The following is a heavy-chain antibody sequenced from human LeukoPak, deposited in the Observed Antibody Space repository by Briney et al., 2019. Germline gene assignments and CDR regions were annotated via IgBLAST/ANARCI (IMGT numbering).Heavy chain of an antibody. D-gene: IGHD2-2*01. Sequence: GGSLRLSCAASGYTFSRHGIHWVRQAPGKGLEWVAFIRYDGRNKYYADSVKGRFTISRDDSKNTLYLQMNSLRAEDTAVYYCAKGSFYCNGNSCPQYYYYMDGGGKGTTVTVSS. J-gene: IGHJ6*03. CDR3: AKGSFYCNGNSCPQYYYYMDG. CDR2: IRYDGRNK. V-gene: IGHV3-30*02. CDR1: GYTFSRHG.